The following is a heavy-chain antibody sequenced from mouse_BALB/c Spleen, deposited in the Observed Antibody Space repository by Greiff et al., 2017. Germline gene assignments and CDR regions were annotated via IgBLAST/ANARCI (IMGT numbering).Heavy chain of an antibody. CDR2: INSNGGST. CDR3: ARHDGFSYFDY. V-gene: IGHV5-6-2*01. Sequence: EVHLVESGGGLVKLGGSLKLSCAASGFTFSSYYMSWVRQTPEKRLELVAAINSNGGSTYYPDTVKGRFTISRDNAKNTLYLQMSSLKSEDTALYYCARHDGFSYFDYWGQGTTLTVSS. J-gene: IGHJ2*01. D-gene: IGHD2-3*01. CDR1: GFTFSSYY.